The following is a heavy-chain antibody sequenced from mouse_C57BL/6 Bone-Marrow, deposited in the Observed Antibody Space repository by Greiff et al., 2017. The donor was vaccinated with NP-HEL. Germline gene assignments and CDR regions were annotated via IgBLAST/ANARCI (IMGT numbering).Heavy chain of an antibody. V-gene: IGHV1-63*01. J-gene: IGHJ4*01. CDR3: ARSRDAMDY. Sequence: VQLKESGAELVRPGTSVKMSCKASGYTFTNYWIGWAKQRPGHGLEWIGDIYPGGGYTNYNEKFKGKATLTADKSSSTAYMQLSSLTSEDSAVYFCARSRDAMDYWGQGTSVTVSS. CDR2: IYPGGGYT. CDR1: GYTFTNYW.